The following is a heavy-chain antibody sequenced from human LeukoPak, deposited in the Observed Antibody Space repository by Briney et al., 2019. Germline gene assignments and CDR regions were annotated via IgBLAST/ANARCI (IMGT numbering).Heavy chain of an antibody. Sequence: GGSLRLSCAASGFIVSNNYMSWVCQAPGKGLEWVSVIYSGGGTFYSDSVKGRFTISRDYSKNTLYLQMNSLRADDTAVYYCARDSNGPAFWGQGTLVTVSS. CDR3: ARDSNGPAF. CDR1: GFIVSNNY. V-gene: IGHV3-53*01. J-gene: IGHJ4*02. CDR2: IYSGGGT. D-gene: IGHD6-19*01.